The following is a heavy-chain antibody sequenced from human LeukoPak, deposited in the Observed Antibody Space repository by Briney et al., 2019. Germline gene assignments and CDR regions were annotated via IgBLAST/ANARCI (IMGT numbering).Heavy chain of an antibody. D-gene: IGHD3-10*01. V-gene: IGHV1-24*01. CDR3: VLTMVRRAYYYMDV. CDR2: FDPEDGET. CDR1: GYTLTELS. J-gene: IGHJ6*03. Sequence: GASVKVSCKVSGYTLTELSMHWVRQAPGKGLEWMGGFDPEDGETIYAQKFQGRVTMTEDTSTDTAYMELSSLRSEDTAVYYCVLTMVRRAYYYMDVWGKGTTVTISS.